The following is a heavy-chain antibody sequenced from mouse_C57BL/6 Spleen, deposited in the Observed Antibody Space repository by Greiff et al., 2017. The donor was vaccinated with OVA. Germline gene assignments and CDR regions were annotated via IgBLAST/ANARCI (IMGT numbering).Heavy chain of an antibody. CDR1: GYTFTSYW. V-gene: IGHV1-64*01. J-gene: IGHJ4*01. CDR2: IHPNSGST. CDR3: ARSGDYEGAMDY. Sequence: VKLQQPGAELVKPGASVKLSCKASGYTFTSYWMHWVKQRPGQGLEWIGMIHPNSGSTNYNEKFKSKATLTVDKSSSTAYMQLSSLTSEDSAVYYCARSGDYEGAMDYWGQGTSVTVSS. D-gene: IGHD2-4*01.